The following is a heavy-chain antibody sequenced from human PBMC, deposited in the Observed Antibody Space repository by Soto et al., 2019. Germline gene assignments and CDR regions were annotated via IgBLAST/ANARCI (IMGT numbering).Heavy chain of an antibody. CDR2: IWYDGNNK. CDR3: ARGNYGASGIDY. CDR1: GFTFSNYG. J-gene: IGHJ4*02. V-gene: IGHV3-33*01. D-gene: IGHD1-7*01. Sequence: GGSLRLSCEGSGFTFSNYGIHWVRQAPGMGLDWVAVIWYDGNNKYYSESVKGRFTISRDNSKNTVFLEMSSLRAEDTAVYYCARGNYGASGIDYWGPGALVTVSS.